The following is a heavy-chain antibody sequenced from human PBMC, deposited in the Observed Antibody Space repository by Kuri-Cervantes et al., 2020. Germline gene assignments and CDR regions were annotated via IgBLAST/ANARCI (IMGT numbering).Heavy chain of an antibody. V-gene: IGHV4-59*12. CDR1: GGSISSYY. D-gene: IGHD2-2*01. Sequence: GSLRLSCTASGGSISSYYWSWIRQPPGKGLEWIGYIYYSGSTNYNPSLKSRVTISVDTSKNQFSLKLSSVTAADTAVYYCARAAEGGQLLDYWGQGTLVTVSS. CDR3: ARAAEGGQLLDY. J-gene: IGHJ4*02. CDR2: IYYSGST.